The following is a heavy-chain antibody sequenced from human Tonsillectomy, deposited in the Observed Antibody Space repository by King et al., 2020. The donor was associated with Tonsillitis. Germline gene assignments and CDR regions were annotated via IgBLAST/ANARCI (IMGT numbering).Heavy chain of an antibody. D-gene: IGHD3-16*01. CDR3: ARGGKVFDY. CDR1: GFTFSSYW. CDR2: IKQGGSEK. Sequence: VQLVESGGGLVQPGGSLRLSCAASGFTFSSYWMSWVRQAPGKGLEGVANIKQGGSEKYYVDSVKGRFTISIDNAKNSLYLQMNSLRAEDTAVYYCARGGKVFDYWGQGTLVTVSS. V-gene: IGHV3-7*03. J-gene: IGHJ4*02.